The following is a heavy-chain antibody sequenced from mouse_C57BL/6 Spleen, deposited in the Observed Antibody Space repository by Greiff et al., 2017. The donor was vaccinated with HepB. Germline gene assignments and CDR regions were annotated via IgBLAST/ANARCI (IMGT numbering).Heavy chain of an antibody. V-gene: IGHV1-39*01. CDR2: INPNYGTT. CDR1: GYSFTDYN. D-gene: IGHD1-1*01. Sequence: VQLKESGPELVKPGASVKISCKASGYSFTDYNMNWVKQSNGKSLEWIGVINPNYGTTSYNQKFKGKATLTVDQSSSTAYMQLNSLTSEDSAVYYCACITTVVAEPWYFDYWGQGTTLTVSS. J-gene: IGHJ2*01. CDR3: ACITTVVAEPWYFDY.